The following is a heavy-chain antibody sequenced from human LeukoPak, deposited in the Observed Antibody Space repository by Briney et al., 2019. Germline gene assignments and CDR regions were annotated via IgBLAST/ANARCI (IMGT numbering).Heavy chain of an antibody. CDR3: AKEYYDFWSGYPHDY. Sequence: GGSLRLSCAASGFTFSSYGMHWVRQAPGKGLEWVSSISSSSSYIYYADSVKGRFTISRDNSKNTLYLQMNSLRAEDTAVYYCAKEYYDFWSGYPHDYWGQGTLVTVSS. D-gene: IGHD3-3*01. J-gene: IGHJ4*02. CDR2: ISSSSSYI. CDR1: GFTFSSYG. V-gene: IGHV3-21*04.